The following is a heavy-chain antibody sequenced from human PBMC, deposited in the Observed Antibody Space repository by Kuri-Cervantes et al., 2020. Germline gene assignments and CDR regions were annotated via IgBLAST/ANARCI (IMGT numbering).Heavy chain of an antibody. D-gene: IGHD1-1*01. CDR1: GYTFTNYD. J-gene: IGHJ4*02. Sequence: ASVKVSCKASGYTFTNYDINWVRQATGQGLEWMGWMNPKSGNTGYAQKFQGRVTMTRNTSRSTAYMELSRLRYEDTAVYYCYIRVRVTSDWNGDYWGQGTQVTVSS. CDR2: MNPKSGNT. CDR3: YIRVRVTSDWNGDY. V-gene: IGHV1-8*02.